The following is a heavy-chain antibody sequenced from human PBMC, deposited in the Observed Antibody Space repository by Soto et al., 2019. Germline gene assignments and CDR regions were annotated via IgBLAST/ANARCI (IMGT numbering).Heavy chain of an antibody. CDR1: GYTFTGYY. CDR2: INPNSGGT. J-gene: IGHJ4*02. V-gene: IGHV1-2*02. CDR3: ARGGYSRSWYLYH. D-gene: IGHD6-13*01. Sequence: VKVCCKASGYTFTGYYMHWVRQAPGQGLEWMGWINPNSGGTNYAQKFQGRVTMTRDTSISTAYMELSRLRSDDTAVYYCARGGYSRSWYLYHWGQGTLVTVS.